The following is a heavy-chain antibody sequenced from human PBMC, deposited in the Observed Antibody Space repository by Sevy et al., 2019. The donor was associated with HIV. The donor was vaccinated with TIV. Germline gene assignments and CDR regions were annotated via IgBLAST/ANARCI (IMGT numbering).Heavy chain of an antibody. V-gene: IGHV4-34*01. CDR2: INHRGST. Sequence: WETLSLTCAVYGGSFSGYYWSWIRQPPGKGLEWIGEINHRGSTNYNPSLKSRVTISVDTSNNQFSLKLSSVTAADTAVYYCASGGERDQRTYYFDYWGQGTLVTVSS. D-gene: IGHD3-16*01. CDR3: ASGGERDQRTYYFDY. J-gene: IGHJ4*02. CDR1: GGSFSGYY.